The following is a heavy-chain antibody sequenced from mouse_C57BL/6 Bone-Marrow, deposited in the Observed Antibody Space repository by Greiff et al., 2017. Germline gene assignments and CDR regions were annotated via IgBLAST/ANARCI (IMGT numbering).Heavy chain of an antibody. J-gene: IGHJ4*01. D-gene: IGHD1-1*01. CDR2: ISNGGGST. Sequence: EVNVVESGGGLVQPGGSLKLSCAASGFTFSDYYMYWVRQTPEKRLEWVAYISNGGGSTYYPDTVKGRFTISRDNAKNTLYLQMSRLKSEDTAMYYCARHPNYYGRAMDYWGQGTSVTVSS. V-gene: IGHV5-12*01. CDR3: ARHPNYYGRAMDY. CDR1: GFTFSDYY.